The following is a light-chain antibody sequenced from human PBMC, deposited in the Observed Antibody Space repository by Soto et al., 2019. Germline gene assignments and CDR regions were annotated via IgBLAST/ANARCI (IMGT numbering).Light chain of an antibody. CDR1: QSDNRW. J-gene: IGKJ1*01. Sequence: DIQMTQSPSTLSASVGDRVTITCRASQSDNRWLAWYQQKPGRAPKLLIYEASRLESGVPSRFSGSGSGTEFTLTISSLQPDDFATYYCQEYNGHSSSTFGQGTKVEVK. V-gene: IGKV1-5*03. CDR3: QEYNGHSSST. CDR2: EAS.